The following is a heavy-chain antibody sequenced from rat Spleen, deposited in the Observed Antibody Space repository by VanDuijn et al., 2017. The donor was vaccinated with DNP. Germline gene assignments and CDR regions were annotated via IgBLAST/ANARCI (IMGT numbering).Heavy chain of an antibody. CDR1: GFNFNDYW. Sequence: VQLKESGPDLVQPSQTLSLTCTVSGFNFNDYWMGWVRQAPGKGLEWIAEINKDSRTIKYTPSLKDKLTISRDNARNTLYLQMNKLGSEDTAIYYCVRERFGVDYWGQGVMVTVSS. D-gene: IGHD4-3*01. CDR3: VRERFGVDY. J-gene: IGHJ2*01. V-gene: IGHV4-2*01. CDR2: INKDSRTI.